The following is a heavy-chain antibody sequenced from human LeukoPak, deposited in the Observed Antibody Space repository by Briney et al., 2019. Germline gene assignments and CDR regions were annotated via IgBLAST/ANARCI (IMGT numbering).Heavy chain of an antibody. D-gene: IGHD3-10*01. CDR2: INPNSGGT. CDR1: GYTFTGYY. Sequence: ASVKVSCKASGYTFTGYYMHWVRQAPGQGLEWMGWINPNSGGTNYAQKFQGRVTMIRDTSISTAYMELSRLRSDDTAVYYCARDPNYYGSGSYEAWGQGTLVTVSS. V-gene: IGHV1-2*02. J-gene: IGHJ5*02. CDR3: ARDPNYYGSGSYEA.